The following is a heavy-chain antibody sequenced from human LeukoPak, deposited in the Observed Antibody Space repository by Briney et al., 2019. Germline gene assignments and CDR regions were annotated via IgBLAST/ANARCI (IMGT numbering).Heavy chain of an antibody. J-gene: IGHJ5*02. V-gene: IGHV1-69*04. CDR3: ARDYGHSSSWYWFDP. CDR1: GGTFSSYA. D-gene: IGHD6-13*01. Sequence: SVKVSCKASGGTFSSYAISWVRQAPGQGLEWMGRIIPILGIANYAQKFQGRVTITADKSTSTAYMELSSLRSEDTAVYYCARDYGHSSSWYWFDPWGQGTLVTVSS. CDR2: IIPILGIA.